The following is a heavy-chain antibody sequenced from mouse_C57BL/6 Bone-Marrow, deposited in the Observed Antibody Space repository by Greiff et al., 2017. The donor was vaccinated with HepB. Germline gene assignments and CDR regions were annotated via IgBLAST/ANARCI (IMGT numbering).Heavy chain of an antibody. J-gene: IGHJ4*01. D-gene: IGHD2-1*01. CDR3: ARGWDFLLYCYYAMDY. V-gene: IGHV5-17*01. CDR2: ISSGSSTI. Sequence: EVMLVESGGGLVKPGGSLKLSCAASGFTFSDYGMHWVRQAPEKGLEWVAYISSGSSTIYYADTVKGRFTISRDNAKNTLFLQMTSLRSEDTAMYYCARGWDFLLYCYYAMDYWGQGTSVTVSS. CDR1: GFTFSDYG.